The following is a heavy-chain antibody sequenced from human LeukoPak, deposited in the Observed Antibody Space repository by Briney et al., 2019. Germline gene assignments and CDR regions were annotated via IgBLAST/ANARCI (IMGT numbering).Heavy chain of an antibody. CDR3: ARVVSGLYSVSYGY. CDR1: GYTFTSYD. D-gene: IGHD1-26*01. Sequence: ASVKVSCKASGYTFTSYDINWVRQATGQGLEWMGWISAYNGNTNYAQKLQGRVTMTTDTSTSTAYMELRSLRSDDTAVYYCARVVSGLYSVSYGYWGQGTLVTVSS. J-gene: IGHJ4*02. V-gene: IGHV1-18*01. CDR2: ISAYNGNT.